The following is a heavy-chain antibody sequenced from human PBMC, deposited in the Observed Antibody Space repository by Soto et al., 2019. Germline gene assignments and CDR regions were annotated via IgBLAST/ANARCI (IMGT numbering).Heavy chain of an antibody. J-gene: IGHJ4*02. CDR3: ARGWELHIPYYFDY. D-gene: IGHD1-26*01. Sequence: VSVKVSCKASGYTFTSYGISWVRQAPGQGLEWMGWISAYNGNTNYAQKLQGRVTMTTDTSTSTAYMELRSLRSDDTAVYYCARGWELHIPYYFDYWGQGTLVTVSS. CDR2: ISAYNGNT. CDR1: GYTFTSYG. V-gene: IGHV1-18*01.